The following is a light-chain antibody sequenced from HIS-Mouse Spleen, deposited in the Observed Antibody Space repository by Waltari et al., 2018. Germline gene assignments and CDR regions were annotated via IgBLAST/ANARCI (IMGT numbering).Light chain of an antibody. CDR1: SSDVGGYNY. CDR2: DVI. J-gene: IGLJ2*01. Sequence: QSALTQPASVSGSPGQSITISCTGTSSDVGGYNYVSWYQQHPVKAPKLMIYDVINLSSGFSNRFSGSKCGNTASLTISGLHADDEADYYCSSYTSSSTGVFGGGTKLTVL. CDR3: SSYTSSSTGV. V-gene: IGLV2-14*03.